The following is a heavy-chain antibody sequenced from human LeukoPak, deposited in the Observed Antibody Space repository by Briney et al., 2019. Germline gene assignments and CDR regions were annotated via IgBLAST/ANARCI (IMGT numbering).Heavy chain of an antibody. CDR3: ARADVLRFLEWLFYDAFDI. V-gene: IGHV1-8*01. J-gene: IGHJ3*02. CDR1: GYTFTSYD. CDR2: MNPKSGNT. Sequence: ASVKVSCKASGYTFTSYDINWVRQATGQGLEWMGWMNPKSGNTGYAQKFQGRVTMTRNTSISTAYMELSSLRSEDTAVYYCARADVLRFLEWLFYDAFDIWGQGTMVTVSS. D-gene: IGHD3-3*01.